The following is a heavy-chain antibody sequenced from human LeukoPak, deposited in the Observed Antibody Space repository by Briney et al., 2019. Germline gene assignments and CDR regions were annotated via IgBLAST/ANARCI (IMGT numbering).Heavy chain of an antibody. J-gene: IGHJ4*02. CDR2: IYYSGST. Sequence: ASETLSLTCTVSGGSISSSSYYWGWIRQPPGKGLEWIGSIYYSGSTYYNPSLKSRVTISVDTSKNQFSLKLSSVTAADTAVYYCARHSPVGIYYFDYWGQGTLVTVSS. V-gene: IGHV4-39*01. D-gene: IGHD1-26*01. CDR1: GGSISSSSYY. CDR3: ARHSPVGIYYFDY.